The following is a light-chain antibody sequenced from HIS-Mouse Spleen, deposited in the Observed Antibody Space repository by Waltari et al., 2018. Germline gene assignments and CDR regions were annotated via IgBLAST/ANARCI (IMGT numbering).Light chain of an antibody. V-gene: IGLV4-69*01. CDR1: SGHSSYA. Sequence: QLVLTQSPSASASLGASVKLTCTLSSGHSSYAIAWHQQQPEKGPRYLMKLNSDGSHSKGYGIPDRFSGSSSGAERYLTISSLQSEDEADYYCQTWGTGILVVFGGGTKLTVL. CDR3: QTWGTGILVV. J-gene: IGLJ2*01. CDR2: LNSDGSH.